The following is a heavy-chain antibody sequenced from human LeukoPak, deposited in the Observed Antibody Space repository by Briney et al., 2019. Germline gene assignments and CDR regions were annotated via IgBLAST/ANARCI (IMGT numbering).Heavy chain of an antibody. CDR1: GFTFRTYS. D-gene: IGHD6-6*01. Sequence: PGGSLRLSCAASGFTFRTYSMHWVRQAPGKGLEWVSSISGSSDYIYYADSVRGRFTISRDNAKNSLYLQMNSLRAEDTAVYYCARDRIAARLSDYWGQGTLVTVSS. J-gene: IGHJ4*02. V-gene: IGHV3-21*01. CDR3: ARDRIAARLSDY. CDR2: ISGSSDYI.